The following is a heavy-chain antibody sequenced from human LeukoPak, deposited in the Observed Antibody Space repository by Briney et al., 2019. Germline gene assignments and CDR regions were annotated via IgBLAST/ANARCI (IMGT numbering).Heavy chain of an antibody. D-gene: IGHD2-2*02. CDR2: INHSGST. J-gene: IGHJ5*02. Sequence: SETLSLTCAVYGGSFSGYYWSWIRQPPGKGLEWMGEINHSGSTNYNPSLKSRVTISVDTSKNQFSLKLSSVTAADTAVYYCARGRRDIVVVPAAIVFFDPWGQGTLVTVSS. V-gene: IGHV4-34*01. CDR3: ARGRRDIVVVPAAIVFFDP. CDR1: GGSFSGYY.